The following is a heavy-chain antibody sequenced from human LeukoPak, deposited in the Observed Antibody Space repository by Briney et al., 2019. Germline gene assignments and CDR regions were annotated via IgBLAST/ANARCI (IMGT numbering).Heavy chain of an antibody. D-gene: IGHD2-15*01. J-gene: IGHJ4*02. CDR3: ARDSGVVAATFDY. CDR1: GGSISSNSYY. Sequence: SETLSLTCTVSGGSISSNSYYWGWIRQPPGKGLKWIGSIYYSGSTYYNPSLKSRVTISVDTSKNQFSLKLSSVTAADTAVYYCARDSGVVAATFDYWGQGTLVTVSS. V-gene: IGHV4-39*07. CDR2: IYYSGST.